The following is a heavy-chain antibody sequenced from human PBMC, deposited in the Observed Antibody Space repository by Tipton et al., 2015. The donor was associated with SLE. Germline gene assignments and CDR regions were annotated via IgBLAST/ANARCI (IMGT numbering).Heavy chain of an antibody. CDR3: VKGGGGTKNQLPKLGGFDY. V-gene: IGHV3-30*02. D-gene: IGHD2-2*01. J-gene: IGHJ4*02. CDR1: EFTFSNYG. CDR2: IRYDGSNK. Sequence: SLRLSCAASEFTFSNYGMHWVRQAPGKGLEWVAFIRYDGSNKYYADSVKGRFTISRDNSKNTLYLQMNSLRAEDTAVYYCVKGGGGTKNQLPKLGGFDYWGQGTLVTVSS.